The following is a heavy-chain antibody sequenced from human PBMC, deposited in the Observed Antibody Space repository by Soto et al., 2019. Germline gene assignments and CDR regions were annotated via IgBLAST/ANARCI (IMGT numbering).Heavy chain of an antibody. V-gene: IGHV1-69*02. J-gene: IGHJ4*02. Sequence: QVQLVQSGAEVKKPGSSVKVSCKASGGTFSSYSITWVRQAPGQGLEWMGRILPIFGVVNYAQKLQGRVTITADKSTRTAYMELSSLRSEDTAVYYCARHSPTPLNHFDSWGQGTLVTVSS. CDR2: ILPIFGVV. CDR3: ARHSPTPLNHFDS. CDR1: GGTFSSYS.